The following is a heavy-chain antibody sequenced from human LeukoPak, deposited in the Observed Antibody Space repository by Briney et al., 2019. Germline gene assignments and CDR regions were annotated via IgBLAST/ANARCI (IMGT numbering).Heavy chain of an antibody. D-gene: IGHD6-13*01. CDR3: ARSSSWYFHSFDY. V-gene: IGHV3-48*04. CDR2: ISSSSSTI. Sequence: PGGSLRLSCAASGFTFSSYSMNWVRQAPGKGLEWVSYISSSSSTIYYADSVKGRFTISRDNAKNSLYLQMNSLRAEDTAVYYCARSSSWYFHSFDYWGQGTLVTVS. CDR1: GFTFSSYS. J-gene: IGHJ4*02.